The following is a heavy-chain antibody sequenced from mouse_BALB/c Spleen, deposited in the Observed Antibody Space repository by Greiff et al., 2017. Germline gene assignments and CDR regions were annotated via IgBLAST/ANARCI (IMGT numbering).Heavy chain of an antibody. J-gene: IGHJ4*01. CDR2: ISSGSSTI. D-gene: IGHD2-1*01. V-gene: IGHV5-17*02. CDR3: ARSGGGNYEDAMDY. CDR1: GFTFSSFG. Sequence: EVMLVESGGGLVQPGGSRKLSCAASGFTFSSFGMHWVRQAPEKGLEWVAYISSGSSTIYYADTVKGRFTISRDNPKNTLFLQRTSLRSEDTAMYYCARSGGGNYEDAMDYWGQGTSVTGSS.